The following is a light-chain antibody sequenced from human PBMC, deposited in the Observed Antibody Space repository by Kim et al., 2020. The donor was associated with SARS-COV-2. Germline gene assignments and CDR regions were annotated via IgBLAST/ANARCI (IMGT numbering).Light chain of an antibody. CDR2: GAS. J-gene: IGKJ1*01. CDR3: QLYGSSSWT. CDR1: QTVSSSY. V-gene: IGKV3-20*01. Sequence: SPGERGILSCRASQTVSSSYVAWYQQRPGQAPRLLIYGASSRATGIPDRFSGSGSGTDFTLTISRLEPEDFGVYYCQLYGSSSWTFGQGTKVDIK.